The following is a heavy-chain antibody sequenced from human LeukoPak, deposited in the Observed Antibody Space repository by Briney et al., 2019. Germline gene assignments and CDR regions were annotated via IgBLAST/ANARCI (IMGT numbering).Heavy chain of an antibody. CDR3: ARVSVANQYHYCSGGSCFWFDP. CDR1: GYTFTGYY. D-gene: IGHD2-15*01. CDR2: INPNSGGT. J-gene: IGHJ5*02. V-gene: IGHV1-2*02. Sequence: GASVKVSCKASGYTFTGYYMHWVRQAPGQGLEWMGWINPNSGGTNYAQKFQGRVTMTRDTSISTAYMELSRLRSDDTAVYYCARVSVANQYHYCSGGSCFWFDPWGQGTLVTVSS.